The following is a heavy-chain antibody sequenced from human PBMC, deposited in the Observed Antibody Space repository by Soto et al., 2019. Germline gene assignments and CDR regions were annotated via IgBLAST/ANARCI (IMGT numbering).Heavy chain of an antibody. CDR2: IIPIFGIG. Sequence: QVQLVQSGAEVKKPGSSVKVSCKASGGTFNRYAISWVRQAPGQGLEWMGGIIPIFGIGNDAQRFQGRVTIIAGESTGKAYMELSSLRSEDTGVYYCARSAITLFGVVSIPPHYYSEMDVWGQGTTVTVSS. J-gene: IGHJ6*02. D-gene: IGHD3-3*01. CDR1: GGTFNRYA. V-gene: IGHV1-69*01. CDR3: ARSAITLFGVVSIPPHYYSEMDV.